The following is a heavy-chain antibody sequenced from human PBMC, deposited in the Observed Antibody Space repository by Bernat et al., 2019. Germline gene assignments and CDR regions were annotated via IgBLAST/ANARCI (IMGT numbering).Heavy chain of an antibody. V-gene: IGHV4-39*01. Sequence: QLQLQESGPGLVKPSETLSLTCTVSGGSISSSSYYWGWIRQPPGKGLEWIGSIYFSGSTYYNPSLKSRVTISVDTSKNQFSLKLSSVTAAETAVYYCARQPDTANFDYWGQGTLVTVSS. J-gene: IGHJ4*02. CDR1: GGSISSSSYY. CDR3: ARQPDTANFDY. D-gene: IGHD5-18*01. CDR2: IYFSGST.